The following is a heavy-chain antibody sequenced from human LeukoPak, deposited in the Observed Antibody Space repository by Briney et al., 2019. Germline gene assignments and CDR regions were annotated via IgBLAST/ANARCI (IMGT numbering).Heavy chain of an antibody. CDR2: IIPILGIA. CDR3: ARDGQSSSWYDY. J-gene: IGHJ4*02. D-gene: IGHD6-13*01. CDR1: GGTFSSYT. V-gene: IGHV1-69*04. Sequence: SVKVSCKASGGTFSSYTISWVRQAPGQGLEWMGRIIPILGIANYAQKFQGRVTITADKSTSTAYMELSSLRSEDTAVYYCARDGQSSSWYDYWGQGTLVTVSS.